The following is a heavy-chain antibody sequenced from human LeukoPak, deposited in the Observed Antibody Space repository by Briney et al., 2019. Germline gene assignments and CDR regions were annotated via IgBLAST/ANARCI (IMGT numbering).Heavy chain of an antibody. D-gene: IGHD2-15*01. V-gene: IGHV3-30*04. CDR3: AREGLRRFDY. CDR1: GFTFSSYA. J-gene: IGHJ4*02. Sequence: PGRSLRLSCAASGFTFSSYAMHRVRQAPGKGLEWVAVISYDGSNKYYADSVKGRFTISRDNSKNTLYLQMNSLRAEDTAVYYCAREGLRRFDYWGQGTLVTVSS. CDR2: ISYDGSNK.